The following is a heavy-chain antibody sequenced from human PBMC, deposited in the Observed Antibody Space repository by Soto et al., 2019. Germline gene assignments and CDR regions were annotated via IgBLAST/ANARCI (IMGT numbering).Heavy chain of an antibody. D-gene: IGHD3-10*01. J-gene: IGHJ5*02. CDR1: GFTFSDYY. Sequence: QVQLVESGGGLVKPGGSLRLSCAASGFTFSDYYMSWIRQAPGKGLEWVSYISSSSSYTNYAVSVKGRFTISRDNAKNSLDLQMNSLRAEDTAVYYFAREHYGPGWLDHWVQVTLVNVSS. CDR2: ISSSSSYT. CDR3: AREHYGPGWLDH. V-gene: IGHV3-11*05.